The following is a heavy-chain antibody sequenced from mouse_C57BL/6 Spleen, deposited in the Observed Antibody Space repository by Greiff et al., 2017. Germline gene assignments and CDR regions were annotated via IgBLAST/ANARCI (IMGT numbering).Heavy chain of an antibody. J-gene: IGHJ4*01. CDR3: ARGYPYAMDY. CDR1: GYTFTSYW. Sequence: QVQLQQPGAELVMPGASVKLSCKASGYTFTSYWMHWVKQRPGQGLEWIGEIDPSDSYTNYNQKFKGKSTLTVDKSSSTAYMQLSSLTYEDSAVYYCARGYPYAMDYWGQGTSVTVSS. D-gene: IGHD2-2*01. CDR2: IDPSDSYT. V-gene: IGHV1-69*01.